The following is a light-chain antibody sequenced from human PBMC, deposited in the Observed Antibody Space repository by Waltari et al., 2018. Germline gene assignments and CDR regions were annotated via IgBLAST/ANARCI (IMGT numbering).Light chain of an antibody. V-gene: IGLV3-25*03. Sequence: SYELTQAPSVSVSAGQTATITCSGSELNKQSGYWYQQRPGQAPVLIIYKDTERTSEIPGRFSGSTSGTTVTLTINDVQAEDEADYYCQSADSAGIWVFGGGTTLTVL. CDR2: KDT. J-gene: IGLJ3*02. CDR3: QSADSAGIWV. CDR1: ELNKQS.